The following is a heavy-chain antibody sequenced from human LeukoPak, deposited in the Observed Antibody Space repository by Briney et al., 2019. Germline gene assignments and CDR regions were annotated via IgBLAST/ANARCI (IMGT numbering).Heavy chain of an antibody. CDR3: ARNKIRQQLVLGY. D-gene: IGHD6-13*01. V-gene: IGHV1-69*02. CDR1: GGTFSSFT. Sequence: SVKVSCKASGGTFSSFTISWVRQAPAQRLEWMGRIIPILGIANYAQKFQARVTITADKSTSTGYMELSSLRSEDTAVYYCARNKIRQQLVLGYWGQGTLVTVSS. CDR2: IIPILGIA. J-gene: IGHJ4*02.